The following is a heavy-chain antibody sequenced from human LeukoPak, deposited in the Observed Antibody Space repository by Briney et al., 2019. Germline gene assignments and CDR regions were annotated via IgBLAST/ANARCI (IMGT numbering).Heavy chain of an antibody. D-gene: IGHD3-22*01. V-gene: IGHV4-61*01. CDR1: GGSVSSGSYY. CDR3: ARDGKAYYYDSSGYYYGYYYGMDV. Sequence: PSETLSLTCTVSGGSVSSGSYYWSWIRQPPGKGLEWIGYIYYSGSTYYNPSLKSRVTISVDTSKNQFSLKLSSVTAADTAVYYCARDGKAYYYDSSGYYYGYYYGMDVWGQGTTVTVSS. J-gene: IGHJ6*02. CDR2: IYYSGST.